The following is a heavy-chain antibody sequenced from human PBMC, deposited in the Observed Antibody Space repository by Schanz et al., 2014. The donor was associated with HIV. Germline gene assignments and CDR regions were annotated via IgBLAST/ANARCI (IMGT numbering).Heavy chain of an antibody. CDR2: ISWNSGSR. Sequence: EVQLAESGGCLVQPCRSLRLFCEASGFTFDDYDMHWVRQVPGKGLEWVSSISWNSGSRGYADSVKGRFTISRDNDNDSLYLQMNSLRVEDTALYYCVKDSGTLVSGARWFDPWGQGTQVTVSS. CDR3: VKDSGTLVSGARWFDP. D-gene: IGHD6-19*01. V-gene: IGHV3-9*01. CDR1: GFTFDDYD. J-gene: IGHJ5*02.